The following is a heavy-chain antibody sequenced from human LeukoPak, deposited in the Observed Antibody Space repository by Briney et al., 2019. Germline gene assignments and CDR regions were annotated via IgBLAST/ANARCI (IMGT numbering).Heavy chain of an antibody. CDR1: GGSISSSF. Sequence: PSETLSLTCTVSGGSISSSFWSWIRQAPGKGLEWIGYIYSGGSTNYNPSLRGRVTISLDTSKNQFSLKLTSVTAADTAMYYCARSGTTMVTNDYWGQGALVTVSS. J-gene: IGHJ4*02. V-gene: IGHV4-59*01. D-gene: IGHD5-18*01. CDR2: IYSGGST. CDR3: ARSGTTMVTNDY.